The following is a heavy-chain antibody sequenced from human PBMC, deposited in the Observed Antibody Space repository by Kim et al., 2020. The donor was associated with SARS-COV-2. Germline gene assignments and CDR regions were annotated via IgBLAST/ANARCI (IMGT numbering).Heavy chain of an antibody. CDR1: GFTVSSNY. V-gene: IGHV3-53*01. CDR3: ARENTDYGDELGWFDP. CDR2: IYSGGST. Sequence: GGSLRLSCAASGFTVSSNYMSWVRQAPGKGLEWVSVIYSGGSTYYADSVKGRFTISRDNSKNTLYLQMNSLRAEDTAVYYCARENTDYGDELGWFDPWGQGTLVTVSS. D-gene: IGHD4-17*01. J-gene: IGHJ5*02.